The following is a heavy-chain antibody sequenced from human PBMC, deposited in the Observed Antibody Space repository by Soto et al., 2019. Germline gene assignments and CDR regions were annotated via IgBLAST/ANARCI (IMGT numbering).Heavy chain of an antibody. D-gene: IGHD3-22*01. CDR1: GFTFSGSA. CDR2: IRTKAHSYET. V-gene: IGHV3-73*01. J-gene: IGHJ4*02. CDR3: TSGYYDSSGPN. Sequence: GGSLRLSCAASGFTFSGSAMHWVRQASGKGLEWVGRIRTKAHSYETDYSESVKGRFTISRDDSNNSAYLQMNSLKTEDTAVYYCTSGYYDSSGPNWGQGTLVTVSS.